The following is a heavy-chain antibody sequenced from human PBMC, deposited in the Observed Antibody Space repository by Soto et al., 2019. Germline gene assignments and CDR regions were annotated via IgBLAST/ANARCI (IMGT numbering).Heavy chain of an antibody. CDR2: IYYSGST. CDR3: ARSPSHYNYFDD. J-gene: IGHJ4*02. Sequence: LSLTCTVSGGSISSGGYYWSWIRQHPGKGLEWIGYIYYSGSTYYNPSLKSRVTISVDTSKNQFSLKLSSVTAADTAVYYCARSPSHYNYFDDWGQGALVTVSS. V-gene: IGHV4-31*03. D-gene: IGHD1-26*01. CDR1: GGSISSGGYY.